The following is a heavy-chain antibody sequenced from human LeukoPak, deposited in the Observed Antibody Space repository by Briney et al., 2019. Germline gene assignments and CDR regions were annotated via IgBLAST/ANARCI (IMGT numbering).Heavy chain of an antibody. CDR3: AKSNGYGLVDI. D-gene: IGHD3-10*01. V-gene: IGHV4-34*12. CDR2: IFYSGST. CDR1: GGSFSGYY. J-gene: IGHJ3*02. Sequence: ASETLSLTCAVYGGSFSGYYWSWIRQPPGKGLEWIGNIFYSGSTYYSPSLRSRVTISLDTSRNQFSLKLNSVTAADTAVYYCAKSNGYGLVDIWGQGTMVTVSS.